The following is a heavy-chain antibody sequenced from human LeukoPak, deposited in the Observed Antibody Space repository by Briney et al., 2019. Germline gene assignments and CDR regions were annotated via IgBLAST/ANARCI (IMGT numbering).Heavy chain of an antibody. V-gene: IGHV3-48*01. J-gene: IGHJ4*02. CDR1: GFTFSSYS. CDR2: ISSSSTI. CDR3: ARDSVAAVTIDY. Sequence: PGGSLRLSCAASGFTFSSYSMNWVRQAPGKGLECVSYISSSSTIYYADSVEGRFTISRDNAKNSLYLQMNSLRAEDTAVYYCARDSVAAVTIDYWGQGTLVTVSS. D-gene: IGHD4-17*01.